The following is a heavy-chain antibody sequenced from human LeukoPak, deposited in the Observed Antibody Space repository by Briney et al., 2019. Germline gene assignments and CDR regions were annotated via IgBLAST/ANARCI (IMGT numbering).Heavy chain of an antibody. D-gene: IGHD2-2*01. Sequence: SVTLSLTCAVYGGSFSGYYWSWIRQPPGKGLEWIGEINHSGSTNYNPSLKSRVTISVDTSKNQFSLKLSSVTAADTAVYYCARVRYCSSTSCPWGQGTLVTVSS. CDR3: ARVRYCSSTSCP. CDR1: GGSFSGYY. V-gene: IGHV4-34*01. CDR2: INHSGST. J-gene: IGHJ5*02.